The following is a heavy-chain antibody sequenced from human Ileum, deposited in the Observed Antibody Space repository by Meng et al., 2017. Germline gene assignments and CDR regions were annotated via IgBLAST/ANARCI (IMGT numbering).Heavy chain of an antibody. CDR2: IHHSGSI. CDR1: GGSLNGDY. CDR3: ARGDIAARCQH. J-gene: IGHJ1*01. Sequence: QVRSRQWGAGLLQRSETLSLPCGVYGGSLNGDYCTWIRQPPGEGLEWIGEIHHSGSITYNPSLESRVTISMDTSKKQFSLKLHSVTAADTAVYYCARGDIAARCQHWGQGTLVTVSS. V-gene: IGHV4-34*01. D-gene: IGHD6-6*01.